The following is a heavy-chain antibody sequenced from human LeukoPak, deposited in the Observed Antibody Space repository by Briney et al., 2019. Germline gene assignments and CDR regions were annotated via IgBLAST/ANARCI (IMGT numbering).Heavy chain of an antibody. D-gene: IGHD6-19*01. CDR1: GFPFSASA. J-gene: IGHJ4*02. CDR3: ARGASGWYG. Sequence: PGGSLRLSCAAFGFPFSASAMSWVRQAPGKGLEWVSYISSSSSTIYYADSVKGRFTISRDNAKNSLYLQMNSLRAEDTAVYYCARGASGWYGWGQGTLVTVSS. CDR2: ISSSSSTI. V-gene: IGHV3-48*01.